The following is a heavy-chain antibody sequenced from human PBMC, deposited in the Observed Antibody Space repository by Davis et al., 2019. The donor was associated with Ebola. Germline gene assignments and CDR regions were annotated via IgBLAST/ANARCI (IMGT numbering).Heavy chain of an antibody. V-gene: IGHV3-15*01. CDR1: GFTFSNAW. Sequence: GESLKISCAASGFTFSNAWMSWVRQAPGKGLEWVGRIKSKTDGGTTDYAAPVKGRFTISRDDSKNTLYLQMNSLKTEDTAVYYCTTDPWDSYYYYGMDVWGQGTTVTVSS. CDR2: IKSKTDGGTT. J-gene: IGHJ6*02. CDR3: TTDPWDSYYYYGMDV. D-gene: IGHD1-26*01.